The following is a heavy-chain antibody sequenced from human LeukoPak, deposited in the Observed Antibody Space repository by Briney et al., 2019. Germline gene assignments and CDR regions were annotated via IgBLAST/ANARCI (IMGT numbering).Heavy chain of an antibody. CDR2: FSTSRAGT. J-gene: IGHJ4*02. Sequence: PGGSLRLSCAASGFTFSSYAMSWVRQAPGKGLEWVSTFSTSRAGTYYADSVKGRFTISKDNSKNTLYLQMNSLRAEDTAVYYCAKDRGGWYVPEPLDYWGQGTLVTVSS. CDR1: GFTFSSYA. V-gene: IGHV3-23*01. CDR3: AKDRGGWYVPEPLDY. D-gene: IGHD6-19*01.